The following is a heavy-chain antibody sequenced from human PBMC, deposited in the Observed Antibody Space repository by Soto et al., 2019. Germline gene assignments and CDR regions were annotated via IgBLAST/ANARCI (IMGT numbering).Heavy chain of an antibody. CDR2: INPSGGST. CDR1: GYTFTSYY. V-gene: IGHV1-46*01. D-gene: IGHD1-26*01. Sequence: GASVKVSCQASGYTFTSYYMHWVRQAPGQGLEWKGKINPSGGSTSYAQKFQGRVTMTRDTSTSPVYKELSRLRSEGPAVYYCARVQWELLPYFDYWGQGTLVTVSS. CDR3: ARVQWELLPYFDY. J-gene: IGHJ4*02.